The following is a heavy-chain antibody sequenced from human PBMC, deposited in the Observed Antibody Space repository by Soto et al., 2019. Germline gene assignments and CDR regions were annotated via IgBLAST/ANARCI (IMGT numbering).Heavy chain of an antibody. CDR3: ARFQYCSGGSCPTSYYFDY. Sequence: SETLSLTCTVSGGSVSSGSYYWSWIRQPPGKGLEWIGYIYYSGSTYYNPSLKSRVTISVDTSKNQFSLKLSSVTAADTAVYYCARFQYCSGGSCPTSYYFDYWGQGTLVTVSS. V-gene: IGHV4-61*01. CDR1: GGSVSSGSYY. CDR2: IYYSGST. J-gene: IGHJ4*02. D-gene: IGHD2-15*01.